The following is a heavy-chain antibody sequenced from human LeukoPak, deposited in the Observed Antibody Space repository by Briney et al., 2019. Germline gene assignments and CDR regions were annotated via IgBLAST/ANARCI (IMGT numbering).Heavy chain of an antibody. D-gene: IGHD2-2*01. CDR1: GSTFSSYA. CDR3: ARRISDIVVVPAGGGDYYYHYMDV. J-gene: IGHJ6*03. Sequence: ASVKVSCKASGSTFSSYAISWVRQAPGQGLEWMGGIIPIFGTANYAQKFQGRVTITTDESTSTAYMELSSPRSEDTAVYYCARRISDIVVVPAGGGDYYYHYMDVWGKGTTVTVSS. CDR2: IIPIFGTA. V-gene: IGHV1-69*05.